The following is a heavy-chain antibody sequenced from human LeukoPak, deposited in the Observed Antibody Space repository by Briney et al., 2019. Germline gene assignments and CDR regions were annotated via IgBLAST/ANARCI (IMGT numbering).Heavy chain of an antibody. CDR2: INPDSGGR. V-gene: IGHV1-2*02. J-gene: IGHJ4*02. D-gene: IGHD6-6*01. CDR3: ARVAQQLVPPDY. CDR1: GYTFTDFY. Sequence: ASVKVSCKASGYTFTDFYIHWVRQAPGQGLEWMGWINPDSGGRNYAQKFQGRVTMTRDTSISTAYMELSRLRSDDTAVYYCARVAQQLVPPDYWGQGTPVTVSS.